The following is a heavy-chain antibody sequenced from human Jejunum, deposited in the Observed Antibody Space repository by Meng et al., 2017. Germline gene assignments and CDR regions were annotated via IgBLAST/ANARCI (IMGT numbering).Heavy chain of an antibody. D-gene: IGHD3-3*01. J-gene: IGHJ5*02. CDR3: ARGFWKSGFDS. CDR1: GDNVPRNNIA. CDR2: TYYTSKWNN. Sequence: QVPDHQAGHVLATPSQTPSLTSATSGDNVPRNNIAWNWIRQSPSRGLEWLGRTYYTSKWNNDYAVSVRSRITIHADTSKSQSSLHLNSVTPEDTAVYYCARGFWKSGFDSWGQGTLVTVSS. V-gene: IGHV6-1*01.